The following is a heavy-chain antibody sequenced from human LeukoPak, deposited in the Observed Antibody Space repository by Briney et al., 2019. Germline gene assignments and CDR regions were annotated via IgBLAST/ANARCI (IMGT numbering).Heavy chain of an antibody. J-gene: IGHJ6*03. CDR3: ARVLTYSSIYYMDV. CDR1: GGSISSGGYY. V-gene: IGHV4-31*03. CDR2: MYHSGST. D-gene: IGHD6-13*01. Sequence: SQTLSLTCTVSGGSISSGGYYWRWIRQHPGKGLEWIGYMYHSGSTYYNPSLKSRVTISGDTSKNQFSLKLSSVTAADTAAYYCARVLTYSSIYYMDVWGKGTTVTVSS.